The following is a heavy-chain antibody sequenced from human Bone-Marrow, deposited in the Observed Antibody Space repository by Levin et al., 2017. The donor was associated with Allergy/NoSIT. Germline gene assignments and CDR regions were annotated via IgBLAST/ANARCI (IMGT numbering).Heavy chain of an antibody. CDR2: ISSSGSTM. V-gene: IGHV3-11*01. Sequence: LSLTCAASGFTFTDYYMSWIRQAPGKGLEWVSYISSSGSTMYYADSVKGRFTISRDNAKNSLYLQMNSLRGEDTAVYYCARPQHTKYFFYGLDVWGQGTTVTVSS. J-gene: IGHJ6*02. CDR3: ARPQHTKYFFYGLDV. CDR1: GFTFTDYY.